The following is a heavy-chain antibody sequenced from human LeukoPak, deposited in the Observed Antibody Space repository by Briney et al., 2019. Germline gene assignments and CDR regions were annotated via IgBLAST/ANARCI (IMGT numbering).Heavy chain of an antibody. J-gene: IGHJ4*02. CDR1: GCTFTGYY. V-gene: IGHV1-2*02. Sequence: ASVKVSCKASGCTFTGYYMHWVRQAPGQGLEWMGWINPNSGGTNYAQKFQGRVTMTRDTSISTAYMELSRLRSDDTAVYYCARRGGLRYFDWLLPYYWGQGTLVTVSS. CDR3: ARRGGLRYFDWLLPYY. CDR2: INPNSGGT. D-gene: IGHD3-9*01.